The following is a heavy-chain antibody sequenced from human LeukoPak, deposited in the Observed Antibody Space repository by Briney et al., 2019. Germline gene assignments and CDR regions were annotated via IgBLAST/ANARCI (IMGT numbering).Heavy chain of an antibody. CDR3: ARCTRALDTAYYDY. J-gene: IGHJ4*02. D-gene: IGHD5-18*01. CDR2: IYHSGST. CDR1: GYSISSGYY. Sequence: SETLSLTCTVSGYSISSGYYWGWIRQPPGKGLEWIGSIYHSGSTYYNPSLKSRVTISVDTSKNQFSLKLSSVTAADTAVYYCARCTRALDTAYYDYWGQGTLVTVSS. V-gene: IGHV4-38-2*02.